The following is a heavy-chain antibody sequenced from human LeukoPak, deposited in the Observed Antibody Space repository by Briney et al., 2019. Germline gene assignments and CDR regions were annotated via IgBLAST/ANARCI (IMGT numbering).Heavy chain of an antibody. CDR2: ISSGGST. Sequence: GGSLRLSCVASGFTFNNYAMSWVRQALGQGLEWVSDISSGGSTSYADSAKGRFTISRDNSQDTLSLQMNSLRVEDTAVYYCAKERRAYDPWYFDLWGRGTLVTVSS. CDR3: AKERRAYDPWYFDL. V-gene: IGHV3-23*01. D-gene: IGHD5-12*01. CDR1: GFTFNNYA. J-gene: IGHJ2*01.